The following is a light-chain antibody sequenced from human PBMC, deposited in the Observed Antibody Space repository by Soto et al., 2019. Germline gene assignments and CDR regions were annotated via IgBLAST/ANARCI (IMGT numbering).Light chain of an antibody. V-gene: IGLV3-21*02. Sequence: ELTQPPSVSVAPGQTARITCGGDKIGSKSVHWYQQRPGQAPVLVVYDDADRPSGIPERFSGSNSGNTATLTITRVEAGDEADYYCHVWDNSDLSLFGGGTKVTVL. J-gene: IGLJ2*01. CDR1: KIGSKS. CDR3: HVWDNSDLSL. CDR2: DDA.